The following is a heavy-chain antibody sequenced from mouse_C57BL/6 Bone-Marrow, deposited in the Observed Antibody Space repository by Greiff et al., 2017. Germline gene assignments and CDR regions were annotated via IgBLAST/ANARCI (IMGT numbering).Heavy chain of an antibody. Sequence: VKLVESGPGILQPSQTLSLTCSFSGFSLSTFGMGVGWIRQPSGKGLEWLAHIWWDDDKYYNPALKSRLTISKDTSKNQVFLKIANVDTADTATYYCARIADNYGNYYAMDYWGQGTSVTVSS. CDR1: GFSLSTFGMG. V-gene: IGHV8-8*01. CDR3: ARIADNYGNYYAMDY. D-gene: IGHD2-1*01. J-gene: IGHJ4*01. CDR2: IWWDDDK.